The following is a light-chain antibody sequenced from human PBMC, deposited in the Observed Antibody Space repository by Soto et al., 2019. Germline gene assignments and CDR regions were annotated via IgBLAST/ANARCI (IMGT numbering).Light chain of an antibody. CDR1: QSISSW. Sequence: DIQMTQSPSTLSASVGDRVTITCRASQSISSWLACYQQKPWKTPKALIYKAFSVESGVTSRFSSSGSGTEFTLTISSVPADDVITYYSEPYHSYPWTFGQGTKVEIK. J-gene: IGKJ1*01. V-gene: IGKV1-5*03. CDR2: KAF. CDR3: EPYHSYPWT.